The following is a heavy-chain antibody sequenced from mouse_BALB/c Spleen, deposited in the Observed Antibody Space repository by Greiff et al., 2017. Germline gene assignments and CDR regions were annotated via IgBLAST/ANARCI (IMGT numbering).Heavy chain of an antibody. CDR2: ISSGSSTI. D-gene: IGHD2-3*01. V-gene: IGHV5-17*02. CDR3: ARSPRWSDYFNY. CDR1: GFTFSSFG. Sequence: DVKLVESGGGLVQPGGSRKLSCAASGFTFSSFGMHWVRQAPEKGLEWVAYISSGSSTIYYAVTVKGRFTISRDNPKNTLFLQMTSLRSEDTAMYCCARSPRWSDYFNYGGQGTTLTVTS. J-gene: IGHJ2*01.